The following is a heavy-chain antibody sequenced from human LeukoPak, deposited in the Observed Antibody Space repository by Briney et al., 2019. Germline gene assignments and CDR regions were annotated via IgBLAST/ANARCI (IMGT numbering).Heavy chain of an antibody. D-gene: IGHD3-10*01. J-gene: IGHJ2*01. Sequence: SETLSLTCAVYGESFSGYFWSWIRQPPGKGLEWIGEINHSGYTNYNPSLKRRVTISVDTSKKQFSLRLNSVTAADTAVYYCARIWPDLWGRGTLVTVSS. CDR1: GESFSGYF. CDR3: ARIWPDL. V-gene: IGHV4-34*01. CDR2: INHSGYT.